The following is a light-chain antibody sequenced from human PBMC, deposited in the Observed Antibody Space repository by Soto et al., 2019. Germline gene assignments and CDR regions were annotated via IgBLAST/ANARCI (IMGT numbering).Light chain of an antibody. Sequence: DIQMTQCPSSLSASVGARVTIACQASQDISNYLNWYQQKPGKAPKLLIYDASNLETGAPSRFSGSGSRTDFTFTISSLQPEDIATYYCQQYDNLPSFGGGTKVDIK. CDR3: QQYDNLPS. CDR2: DAS. V-gene: IGKV1-33*01. J-gene: IGKJ4*01. CDR1: QDISNY.